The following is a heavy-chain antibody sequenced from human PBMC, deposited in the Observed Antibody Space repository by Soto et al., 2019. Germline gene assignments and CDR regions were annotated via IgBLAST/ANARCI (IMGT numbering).Heavy chain of an antibody. V-gene: IGHV3-30-3*01. CDR3: ARDSDNYYDSSGYYLY. J-gene: IGHJ4*02. CDR2: ISYDGSNK. D-gene: IGHD3-22*01. CDR1: GFTFSSYA. Sequence: QVQLVESGGGVVQPGRSLRLSCAASGFTFSSYAMHWVRQAPGKGLEWVAVISYDGSNKYYADSVKGRFTISRDNSKNTLYLQMNSLRAEDTAVYYCARDSDNYYDSSGYYLYWGQGTLVTVSS.